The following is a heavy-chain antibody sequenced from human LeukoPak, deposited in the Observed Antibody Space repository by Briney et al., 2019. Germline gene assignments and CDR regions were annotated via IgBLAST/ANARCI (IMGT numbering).Heavy chain of an antibody. D-gene: IGHD2-15*01. CDR2: IHSDGST. CDR3: ARDLLFRTGY. CDR1: GFTFRSYV. Sequence: PGGSLRLSCAASGFTFRSYVMSWVRQAPGKGLEWVSVIHSDGSTYYADSVKGRFTISRDSSENTLYLQMNSLRVEDTAVYYCARDLLFRTGYWGQGTLVTVSS. V-gene: IGHV3-53*01. J-gene: IGHJ4*02.